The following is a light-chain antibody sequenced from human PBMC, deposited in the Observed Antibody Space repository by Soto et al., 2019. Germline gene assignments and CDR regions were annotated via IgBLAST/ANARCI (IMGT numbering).Light chain of an antibody. CDR3: QQSYSTSTWT. CDR1: QSISSY. V-gene: IGKV1-39*01. Sequence: DIQMTQSPSCLSASVGGRVTITCRASQSISSYLNWYQQKPGKAPKLLIYAASSLQSGVPSRFSGSGSGTDFTITISSLQPEDFANYYCQQSYSTSTWTFGQGTKVDIK. J-gene: IGKJ1*01. CDR2: AAS.